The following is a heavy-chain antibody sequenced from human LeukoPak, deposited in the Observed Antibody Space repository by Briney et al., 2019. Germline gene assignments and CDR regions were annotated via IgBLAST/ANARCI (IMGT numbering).Heavy chain of an antibody. CDR2: MSSSSTYI. J-gene: IGHJ1*01. D-gene: IGHD2-21*02. Sequence: GGSLRLSCAASGFTFSTYSMNWVRQTPGKGLEWVSSMSSSSTYIYYADSVKGRFTISRDNAKNSLYLQMNSLRAEDTAVYYCARGSIAVVTAVFQHWGQGTLVTVSS. CDR3: ARGSIAVVTAVFQH. CDR1: GFTFSTYS. V-gene: IGHV3-21*01.